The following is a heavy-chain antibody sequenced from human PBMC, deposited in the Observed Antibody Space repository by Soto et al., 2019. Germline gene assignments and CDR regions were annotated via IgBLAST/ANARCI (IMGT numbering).Heavy chain of an antibody. CDR3: ASLRGGRIVVVPAATPRSLELRDAGFLGHYGMDV. Sequence: SETLSLTCTVSGGSISSGGYYWSWIRQHPGKGLEWIGYIYYSGSTYYNPSLKSRVTISVDTSKNQFSLKLSSVTAADTAVYYCASLRGGRIVVVPAATPRSLELRDAGFLGHYGMDVWGQGTTVTVSS. D-gene: IGHD2-2*01. V-gene: IGHV4-31*03. CDR1: GGSISSGGYY. J-gene: IGHJ6*02. CDR2: IYYSGST.